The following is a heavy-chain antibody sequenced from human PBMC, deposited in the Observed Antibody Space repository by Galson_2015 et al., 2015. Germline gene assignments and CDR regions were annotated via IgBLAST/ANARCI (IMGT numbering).Heavy chain of an antibody. V-gene: IGHV4-39*01. D-gene: IGHD3-10*01. J-gene: IGHJ6*02. CDR2: IYYSGST. CDR1: GGSISSSSYY. Sequence: ETLSLTCTVSGGSISSSSYYWGWIRQPPGKGLEWIGSIYYSGSTYYNPSLKSRVTISVDTSKNQFSLKLSSVTAADTAVYYCAVTMVRGDHYGMDVWGQGTTVTVSS. CDR3: AVTMVRGDHYGMDV.